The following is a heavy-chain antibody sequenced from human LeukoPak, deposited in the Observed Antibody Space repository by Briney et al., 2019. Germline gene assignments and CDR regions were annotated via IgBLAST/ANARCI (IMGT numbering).Heavy chain of an antibody. V-gene: IGHV3-21*01. CDR3: ARDGLAVAHWYFDL. CDR2: ISISSSYI. J-gene: IGHJ2*01. CDR1: GFTFNSYA. Sequence: PGGSLRLSCTASGFTFNSYAMNWVRQAPGKGLEWVSSISISSSYIYYADSVKGRFTMSRDNAKNSLYLQVNSLRAEDTAVYYCARDGLAVAHWYFDLWGRGTLVTVSS. D-gene: IGHD6-19*01.